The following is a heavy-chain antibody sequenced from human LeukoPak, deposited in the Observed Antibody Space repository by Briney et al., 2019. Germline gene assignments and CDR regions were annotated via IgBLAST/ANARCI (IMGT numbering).Heavy chain of an antibody. J-gene: IGHJ4*02. CDR3: AREGRSDIVVVPAALDY. V-gene: IGHV1-18*01. Sequence: ASVKVSCKASGYTFTSYGISWVRQAPGQGLEWMGWISAYNGNTNYAQKPQGRVTMTTDTSTSTAYMELRSLRSDDTAVYYCAREGRSDIVVVPAALDYWGQGTLVTVSS. CDR1: GYTFTSYG. CDR2: ISAYNGNT. D-gene: IGHD2-2*01.